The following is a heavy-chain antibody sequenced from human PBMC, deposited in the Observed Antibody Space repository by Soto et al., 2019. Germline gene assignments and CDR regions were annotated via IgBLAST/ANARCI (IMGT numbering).Heavy chain of an antibody. CDR2: IYYSGST. CDR3: ARRSGGRCYNY. D-gene: IGHD2-15*01. Sequence: SETLSLTCTVSGGAVYADGCYWGWIRQPPGKGLEWIGNIYYSGSTYYNPSLKSRVTISIDTSKNQFSLKMNSVTAADTAVYYCARRSGGRCYNYWCQGPLVSVFS. CDR1: GGAVYADGCY. V-gene: IGHV4-39*01. J-gene: IGHJ4*02.